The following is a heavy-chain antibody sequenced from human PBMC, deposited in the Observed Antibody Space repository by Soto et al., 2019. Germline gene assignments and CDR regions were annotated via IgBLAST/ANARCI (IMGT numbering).Heavy chain of an antibody. D-gene: IGHD5-18*01. V-gene: IGHV3-48*01. J-gene: IGHJ4*02. CDR2: ISSSSSTI. Sequence: GGSRRLCCAASGLTFRSYSMNWVRQAPGKGLEWVSYISSSSSTIYYADSVKGRFTISRDNAKNSLYLQMNSLRAEDTAVYYCARDSGYSYGPLDYWGQGT. CDR3: ARDSGYSYGPLDY. CDR1: GLTFRSYS.